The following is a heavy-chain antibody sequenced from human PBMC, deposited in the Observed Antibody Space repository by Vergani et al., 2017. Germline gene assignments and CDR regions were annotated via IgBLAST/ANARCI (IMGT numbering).Heavy chain of an antibody. CDR2: IYTSGST. CDR1: GGSISSYY. V-gene: IGHV4-4*09. Sequence: QVQLQESGPGLVKPSETLSLTCTVSGGSISSYYWSWIRQPPGKGLEWLGYIYTSGSTNYNPSLKSRVTISVDTSQNQFSLKLSSVTAADPSVYYCARLSRRDPEDYWGQGTLVTVSS. D-gene: IGHD2-21*02. J-gene: IGHJ4*02. CDR3: ARLSRRDPEDY.